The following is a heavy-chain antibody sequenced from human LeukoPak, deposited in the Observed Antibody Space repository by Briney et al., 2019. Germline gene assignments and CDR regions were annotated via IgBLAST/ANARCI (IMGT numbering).Heavy chain of an antibody. D-gene: IGHD3-22*01. CDR3: AREGYYDSSGYYILDY. Sequence: PGGSLRLSCAASGFTFSSYGMRWVRQAPGKGLEWVAVIWYDGSNKYYADSVKGRFTISRDNSKNTLYLQMNSLRAEDTAVYYCAREGYYDSSGYYILDYWGQGTLVTVSS. CDR1: GFTFSSYG. CDR2: IWYDGSNK. J-gene: IGHJ4*02. V-gene: IGHV3-33*01.